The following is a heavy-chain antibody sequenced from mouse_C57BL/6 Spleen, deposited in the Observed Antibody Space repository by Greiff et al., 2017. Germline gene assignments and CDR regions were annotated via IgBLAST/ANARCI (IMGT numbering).Heavy chain of an antibody. V-gene: IGHV1-61*01. J-gene: IGHJ2*01. Sequence: VQLQQPGAELVRPGSSVTLSCKASGYTFTSYWMDWVKQRPGQGLEWIGNIYPSDSETHYNQKFKDKATLTVDKSSSTAYMQLSSLTSEDSAVYYCARDSSGYFDYWGQGTTLTVSS. CDR3: ARDSSGYFDY. CDR2: IYPSDSET. CDR1: GYTFTSYW. D-gene: IGHD3-2*02.